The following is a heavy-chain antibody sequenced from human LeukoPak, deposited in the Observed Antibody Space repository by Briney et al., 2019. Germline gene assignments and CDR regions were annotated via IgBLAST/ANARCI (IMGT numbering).Heavy chain of an antibody. D-gene: IGHD2-21*01. CDR1: GFTFSRYG. CDR3: ARDVGGDRSAFDI. V-gene: IGHV3-33*01. CDR2: IWYDVSNK. J-gene: IGHJ3*02. Sequence: GGCLRLSCAASGFTFSRYGMHWVRQAPGKGLEWLAVIWYDVSNKYYADSVKGRFTISRDNFNNTLYLQMNSLRAEDTAVYYCARDVGGDRSAFDIWGQGTKVTVSS.